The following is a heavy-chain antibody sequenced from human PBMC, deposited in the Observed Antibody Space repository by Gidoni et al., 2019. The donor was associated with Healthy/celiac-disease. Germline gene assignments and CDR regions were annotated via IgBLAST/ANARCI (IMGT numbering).Heavy chain of an antibody. CDR3: ARGVGAAGTYYYYGMDV. Sequence: QVHLQESGPGLLKPARTLPLTYAVSGGSSSSSTCWSWVRQPQGKGLGWIGDIYHSGSTNYNPSLKSRVTISVDKSKNQFSLKLSSVPAADTAVYYCARGVGAAGTYYYYGMDVWGQGTTVTVSS. V-gene: IGHV4-4*02. CDR1: GGSSSSSTC. D-gene: IGHD6-13*01. J-gene: IGHJ6*02. CDR2: IYHSGST.